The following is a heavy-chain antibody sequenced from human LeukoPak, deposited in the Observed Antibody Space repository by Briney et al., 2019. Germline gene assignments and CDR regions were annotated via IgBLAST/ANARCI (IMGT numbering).Heavy chain of an antibody. D-gene: IGHD3-3*01. J-gene: IGHJ4*02. CDR3: ARHDDFLSAYNY. CDR1: GGSLNSDYW. CDR2: IYHTGSV. Sequence: SETLSLTCAVSGGSLNSDYWWTWVRQSPGKGLEWIGEIYHTGSVNYNLSLESRVTISRDRSKNQFSLMLRSVTAADTAVYYCARHDDFLSAYNYWGQGILVTVSS. V-gene: IGHV4-4*02.